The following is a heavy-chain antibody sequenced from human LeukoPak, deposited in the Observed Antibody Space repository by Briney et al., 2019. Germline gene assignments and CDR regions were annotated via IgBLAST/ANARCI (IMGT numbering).Heavy chain of an antibody. D-gene: IGHD2-15*01. V-gene: IGHV4-59*08. CDR1: GGSISSYY. Sequence: SETLSPTCTVSGGSISSYYWSWIRQPPGKGLEWIGYIYYSGSTNYNPSLKSRVTISVDTSKNQFSLKLSSVTAADTAVYYCARLRYCSGGSCYSSWFDPWGQGTLVTVSS. CDR2: IYYSGST. J-gene: IGHJ5*02. CDR3: ARLRYCSGGSCYSSWFDP.